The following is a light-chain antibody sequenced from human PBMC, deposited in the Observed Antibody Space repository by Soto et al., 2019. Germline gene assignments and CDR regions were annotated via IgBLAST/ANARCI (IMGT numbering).Light chain of an antibody. CDR2: GNS. CDR1: SSNIGAGYD. CDR3: HSYDSSLSGANV. V-gene: IGLV1-40*01. Sequence: QSVLTQPPSVSGAPGQRVTISCTGSSSNIGAGYDVHWSQQLPGTAPKLLIYGNSNRPSGVPDRFSGSKSGTSASLAITGLHAEDEADYYCHSYDSSLSGANVFGAGTQLTVL. J-gene: IGLJ7*01.